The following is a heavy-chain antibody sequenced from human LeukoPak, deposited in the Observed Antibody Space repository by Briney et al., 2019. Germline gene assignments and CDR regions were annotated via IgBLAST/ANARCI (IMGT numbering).Heavy chain of an antibody. V-gene: IGHV1-2*02. CDR3: ARVDTAMMWALDY. J-gene: IGHJ4*02. D-gene: IGHD5-18*01. Sequence: ASVKVSCKTSGYIFTGYYMHWVRQAPGHGLEWMGWINPNSGGTNYAQRFQGRVTMTRDTSISTAYMELSRLRSDDTAVYYCARVDTAMMWALDYWGQGTLVTVSS. CDR2: INPNSGGT. CDR1: GYIFTGYY.